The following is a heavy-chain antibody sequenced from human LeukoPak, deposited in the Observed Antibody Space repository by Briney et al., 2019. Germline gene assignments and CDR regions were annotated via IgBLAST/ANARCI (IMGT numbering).Heavy chain of an antibody. J-gene: IGHJ5*02. CDR1: GDSISSGGYY. D-gene: IGHD3-3*01. V-gene: IGHV4-31*03. CDR3: ARGGYDFWSGYYSHQNWFDP. Sequence: SETLSLTCTVSGDSISSGGYYWSWIRQHPGKGLEWIGYIYYSGSTYYNPSLKSRVTITVDTSKNQFSLKLSSVTAADTAVYYCARGGYDFWSGYYSHQNWFDPWGQGTLVTVSS. CDR2: IYYSGST.